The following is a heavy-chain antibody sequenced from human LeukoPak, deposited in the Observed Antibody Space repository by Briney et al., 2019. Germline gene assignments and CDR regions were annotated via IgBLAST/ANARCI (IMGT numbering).Heavy chain of an antibody. D-gene: IGHD3-22*01. CDR2: INAGNGNT. V-gene: IGHV1-3*03. CDR3: ARSGDYYDSSGYYAFDI. J-gene: IGHJ3*02. Sequence: GASVKVSCKASGYTFTSYAMHWVRQAPGQRLEWMGWINAGNGNTKYSQEFQGRVTITRDTSASTAYMELSSLRSEDMAVYYCARSGDYYDSSGYYAFDIWGQGTMVTVSS. CDR1: GYTFTSYA.